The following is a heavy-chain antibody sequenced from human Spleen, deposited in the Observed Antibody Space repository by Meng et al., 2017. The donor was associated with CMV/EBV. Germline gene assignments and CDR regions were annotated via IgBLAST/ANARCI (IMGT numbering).Heavy chain of an antibody. CDR3: ARGVYYATLDY. V-gene: IGHV4-4*07. Sequence: SETLSLTCTVSGGSISSYYWSWIRQPAGKGLEWIGSIYYSGSTYYNPSLKSRVTISVDTSKNQFSLKLSSVTAADTAVYYCARGVYYATLDYWGQGTLVTVSS. J-gene: IGHJ4*02. CDR2: IYYSGST. D-gene: IGHD2-8*01. CDR1: GGSISSYY.